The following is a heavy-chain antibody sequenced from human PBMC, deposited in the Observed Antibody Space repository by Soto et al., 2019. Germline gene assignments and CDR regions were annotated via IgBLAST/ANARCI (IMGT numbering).Heavy chain of an antibody. CDR1: GFTFSDYA. CDR2: ISDSGGNT. V-gene: IGHV3-23*04. CDR3: ARWLSTGLRLVNWFDP. Sequence: EAQLVESGGGLVQPGGSLRLSCAASGFTFSDYAMSWVRQAPGKGLEWVSGISDSGGNTNYADSVKGRFTISRDNSKNTLYLQVNSLRVDDTAVYYCARWLSTGLRLVNWFDPWGQGTLVTVSS. J-gene: IGHJ5*02. D-gene: IGHD5-12*01.